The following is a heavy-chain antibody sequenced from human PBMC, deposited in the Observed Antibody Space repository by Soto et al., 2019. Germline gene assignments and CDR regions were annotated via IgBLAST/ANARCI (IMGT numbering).Heavy chain of an antibody. CDR3: ARRSSYYYGLDV. D-gene: IGHD2-2*01. CDR2: ISYEASDK. J-gene: IGHJ6*02. V-gene: IGHV3-30-3*01. Sequence: QVQLVESGGGVVQPGRSLRLSCAASGFTFSSYAMHWVRQAPGKGLEWVALISYEASDKFYADSVKGRFTISRDNSKNTLYLQMTSLRAEDTAVYYCARRSSYYYGLDVWGQGTTVTVSS. CDR1: GFTFSSYA.